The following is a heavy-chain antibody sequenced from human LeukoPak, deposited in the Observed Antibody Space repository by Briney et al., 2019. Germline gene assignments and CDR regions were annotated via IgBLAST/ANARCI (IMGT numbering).Heavy chain of an antibody. CDR2: IWYDGSNK. J-gene: IGHJ5*02. V-gene: IGHV3-33*06. CDR1: RFTFSSYG. D-gene: IGHD3-10*01. CDR3: AKDHYYGSGSQNWFDP. Sequence: PGRSLRLSCAASRFTFSSYGMHWVRQAPGKGLEWVAVIWYDGSNKYYADSVKGRFTISRDNSKNTLYLQMNSLRAEDTAVYYCAKDHYYGSGSQNWFDPWGQGTLVTVSS.